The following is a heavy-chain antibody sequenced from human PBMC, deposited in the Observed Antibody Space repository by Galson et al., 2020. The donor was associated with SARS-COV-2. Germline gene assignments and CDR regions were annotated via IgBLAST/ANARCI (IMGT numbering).Heavy chain of an antibody. J-gene: IGHJ6*02. D-gene: IGHD3-10*01. CDR1: GYTLTELS. Sequence: ASVKVSCKVSGYTLTELSMHWVRQAPGKGLEWMGGFDPEDGETIYAQKFQGRVTMTEDTSTDTAYMELSSLRSEDTAVYYCATGCHFGELCYYYYGMDVWGQGTTVTVSS. CDR3: ATGCHFGELCYYYYGMDV. CDR2: FDPEDGET. V-gene: IGHV1-24*01.